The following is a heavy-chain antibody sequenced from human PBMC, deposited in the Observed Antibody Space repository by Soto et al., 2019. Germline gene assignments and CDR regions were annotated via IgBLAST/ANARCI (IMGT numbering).Heavy chain of an antibody. V-gene: IGHV4-34*01. J-gene: IGHJ6*02. D-gene: IGHD3-22*01. Sequence: SETLSLTCAVYGGSFSGYYWSWIRQPPGKGLEWIGEINHSGSTNYNPSLKSRVTISVDTSKNQFSLKLSSVTAADTAVYYCARGWRKIQLWLSRDSSGYHRFGMDVWGQGTTVTVSS. CDR1: GGSFSGYY. CDR3: ARGWRKIQLWLSRDSSGYHRFGMDV. CDR2: INHSGST.